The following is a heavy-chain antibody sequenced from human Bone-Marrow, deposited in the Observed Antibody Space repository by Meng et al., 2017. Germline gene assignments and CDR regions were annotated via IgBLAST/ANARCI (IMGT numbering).Heavy chain of an antibody. CDR3: ARVATRRYYDSSGYYDY. CDR2: IYYSGST. V-gene: IGHV4-39*07. Sequence: GSLRLSCTVSGGSISSSSYYWGWIRQPPGKGLEWIGSIYYSGSTYYNPSLKSRVTISVDTSKNQFSLKLSSVTAADTAAYYCARVATRRYYDSSGYYDYWGQGTLVTVSS. D-gene: IGHD3-22*01. CDR1: GGSISSSSYY. J-gene: IGHJ4*02.